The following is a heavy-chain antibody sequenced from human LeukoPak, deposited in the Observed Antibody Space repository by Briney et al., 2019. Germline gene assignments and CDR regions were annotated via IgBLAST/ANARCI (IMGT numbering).Heavy chain of an antibody. CDR3: ARSNQADDY. D-gene: IGHD1-14*01. J-gene: IGHJ4*02. Sequence: GGSLRLSCAASGFTFSDYWMHWLRQVPGKALVWVSRINSGGSRTTYADSVKGRFTISRDNAKNTLYLQMDSLGAEDTGVYYCARSNQADDYWGQGTLVTVSS. V-gene: IGHV3-74*01. CDR2: INSGGSRT. CDR1: GFTFSDYW.